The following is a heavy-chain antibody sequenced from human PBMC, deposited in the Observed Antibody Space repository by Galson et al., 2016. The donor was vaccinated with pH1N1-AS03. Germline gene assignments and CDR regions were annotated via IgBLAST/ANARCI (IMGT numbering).Heavy chain of an antibody. CDR2: IGGGTDSI. D-gene: IGHD5-24*01. Sequence: SLRLSCAVSGFTFNTYGMFWARQAPGKGLEWISYIGGGTDSIYYGDSVKGRFIVSRDNIRKSVYLQMNTLRVEDTALYYCASRRWLQNEYYFDHWGHGVLVIVSA. J-gene: IGHJ4*01. V-gene: IGHV3-48*04. CDR3: ASRRWLQNEYYFDH. CDR1: GFTFNTYG.